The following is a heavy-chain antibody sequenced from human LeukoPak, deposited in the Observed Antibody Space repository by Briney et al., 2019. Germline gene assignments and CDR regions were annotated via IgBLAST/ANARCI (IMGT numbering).Heavy chain of an antibody. CDR2: IYTSGST. CDR1: GGSISSDY. V-gene: IGHV4-4*07. J-gene: IGHJ3*02. D-gene: IGHD6-13*01. CDR3: ARHWTYSSSWYYAFDI. Sequence: PSETLSLTCTVSGGSISSDYWSWTRQPAGKGLEWIGRIYTSGSTNYNPSLKSRVTMSVDTSKNQFSLKLSSVTAADTAVYYCARHWTYSSSWYYAFDIWGQGTMVTVSS.